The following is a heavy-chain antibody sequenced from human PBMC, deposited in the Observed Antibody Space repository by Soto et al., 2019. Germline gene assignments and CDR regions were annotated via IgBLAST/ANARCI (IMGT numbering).Heavy chain of an antibody. V-gene: IGHV3-23*01. CDR1: GFTFSSYA. CDR3: AKNLRFLEWLFYYFDY. D-gene: IGHD3-3*01. CDR2: ISGSGGST. Sequence: LRLSCAASGFTFSSYAMSWVRQAPGKGLEWVSAISGSGGSTYYADSVKGRFTISRDNSKNTLYLQMNSLRAEDTAVYYCAKNLRFLEWLFYYFDYWGQGTLVTVYS. J-gene: IGHJ4*02.